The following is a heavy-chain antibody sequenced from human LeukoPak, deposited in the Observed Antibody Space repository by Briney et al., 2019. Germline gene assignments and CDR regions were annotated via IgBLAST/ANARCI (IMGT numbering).Heavy chain of an antibody. CDR2: IRSKAYGGTT. V-gene: IGHV3-49*03. J-gene: IGHJ4*02. CDR1: GFTFGDYA. CDR3: TRSIAAAGEDY. D-gene: IGHD6-13*01. Sequence: GGSLRLPCTASGFTFGDYAMSWFRQAPGKGLEWVGFIRSKAYGGTTEYAASVKGRFTISRDDSKSIAYLQMNSLKTEDTAVYYCTRSIAAAGEDYWGQGTLVTVSS.